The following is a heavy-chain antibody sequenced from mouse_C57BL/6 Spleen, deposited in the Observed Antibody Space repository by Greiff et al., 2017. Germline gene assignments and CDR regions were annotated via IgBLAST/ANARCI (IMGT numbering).Heavy chain of an antibody. CDR2: IDPSDSYT. J-gene: IGHJ4*01. Sequence: VQLQQPGAELVMPGASVKLSCKASGYTFTSYWMHWVKQRPGQGLEWIGEIDPSDSYTNYNQKFKGKSTLTVDKSSSTAYMQLSSLTSEDSAVYSCARRRGNSPYAMDYWGQGTSVTVSS. V-gene: IGHV1-69*01. CDR3: ARRRGNSPYAMDY. CDR1: GYTFTSYW. D-gene: IGHD2-1*01.